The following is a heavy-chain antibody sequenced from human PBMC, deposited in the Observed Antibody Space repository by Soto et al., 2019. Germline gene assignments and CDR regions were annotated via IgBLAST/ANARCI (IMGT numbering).Heavy chain of an antibody. Sequence: QVQLVESGGGVVQPGRSLRLSCAASGFTFSSYGMHWVRQAPGKGLEWVAVIWYDGSNKYYADSVTGRFTISRDNSKNTLYLQMNSLRAEDTAVYYCARDFAWFGEVSAPDYWGQGTLVTVST. J-gene: IGHJ4*02. CDR1: GFTFSSYG. CDR2: IWYDGSNK. D-gene: IGHD3-10*01. CDR3: ARDFAWFGEVSAPDY. V-gene: IGHV3-33*01.